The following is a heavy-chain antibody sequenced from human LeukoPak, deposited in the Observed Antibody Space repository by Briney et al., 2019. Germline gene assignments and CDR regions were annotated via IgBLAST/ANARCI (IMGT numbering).Heavy chain of an antibody. D-gene: IGHD2-15*01. V-gene: IGHV3-9*01. Sequence: GGSLRLSCAASGFTFDDYAMHWVRQAPGKGLEWVSGISWNSGSIGYADSVKGRFTISRDNAKNSLYLQMNSLRAEDTALYYCAKDQNDCSGGSCYTGPLDYWGQGTLVTVSS. CDR3: AKDQNDCSGGSCYTGPLDY. CDR2: ISWNSGSI. CDR1: GFTFDDYA. J-gene: IGHJ4*02.